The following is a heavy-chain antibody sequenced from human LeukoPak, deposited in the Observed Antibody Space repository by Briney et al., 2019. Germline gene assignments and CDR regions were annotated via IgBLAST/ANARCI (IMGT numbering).Heavy chain of an antibody. CDR2: INTNTGNP. CDR3: ARVKRGSGSYYIDY. V-gene: IGHV7-4-1*02. CDR1: GYTFTSYA. D-gene: IGHD3-10*01. Sequence: GASVKVSCKASGYTFTSYAMNWVRQAPGQGLEWMGWINTNTGNPTYAQGFTGGFVFSLDTSVSTAYLQISSLKAEDTAVYYCARVKRGSGSYYIDYWGQGTLVTVSS. J-gene: IGHJ4*02.